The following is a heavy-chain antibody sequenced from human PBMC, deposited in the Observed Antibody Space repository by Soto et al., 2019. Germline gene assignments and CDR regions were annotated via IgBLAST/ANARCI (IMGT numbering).Heavy chain of an antibody. J-gene: IGHJ4*01. D-gene: IGHD2-15*01. CDR2: IFHSGNA. CDR1: GGSMRNVY. Sequence: QVHLQESGPGLVKPLETLSRTCTVSGGSMRNVYWSWIRQPPGKRLEWIGFIFHSGNAKYNPSLKSRVTISIDPSNSQFSLSLDSVTPADTAVYFCARAHAPTLPFDYWGLGTQVTVSS. V-gene: IGHV4-59*01. CDR3: ARAHAPTLPFDY.